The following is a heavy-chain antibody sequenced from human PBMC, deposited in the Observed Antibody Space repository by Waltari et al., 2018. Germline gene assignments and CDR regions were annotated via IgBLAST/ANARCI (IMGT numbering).Heavy chain of an antibody. CDR1: GYTFTSYY. Sequence: QVQLVQSGAEVKKPGASVKVSCKASGYTFTSYYMHWVRQAPGQGLEWMGIINPSGGSTSYAQKFQGRVTMTRDTSTSTVYMELSSLRSEDTAVYYCARDHNDRGFGEPNTDGMDVWDQGTTVTVSS. J-gene: IGHJ6*02. V-gene: IGHV1-46*01. D-gene: IGHD3-10*01. CDR2: INPSGGST. CDR3: ARDHNDRGFGEPNTDGMDV.